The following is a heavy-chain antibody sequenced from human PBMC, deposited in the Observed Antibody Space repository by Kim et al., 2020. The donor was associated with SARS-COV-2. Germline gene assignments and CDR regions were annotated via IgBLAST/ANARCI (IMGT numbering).Heavy chain of an antibody. V-gene: IGHV3-48*02. CDR1: GFTFSSYS. J-gene: IGHJ6*02. CDR3: ARDKELRASLGGMDV. Sequence: GGSLRLSCAASGFTFSSYSMNWVRQAPGKGLEWVSYLSSTSGTRYYADSVKGRFTISRDNAKNTLYLHINNLRDEDTAVYYCARDKELRASLGGMDVWGQGTTVTVSS. CDR2: LSSTSGTR. D-gene: IGHD1-26*01.